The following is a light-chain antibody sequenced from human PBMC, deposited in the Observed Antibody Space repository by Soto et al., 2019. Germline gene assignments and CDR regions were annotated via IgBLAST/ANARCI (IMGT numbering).Light chain of an antibody. J-gene: IGKJ1*01. V-gene: IGKV1-5*03. Sequence: DIQMTQSPSTLSASVGDTVTITCRASQSISSWLAWYQQKPGKAPKLLIYKASSLQTGVLLRFSGSGSAAEFTLTISSLQPDVFASYYCQQSGIVWTFGQGTKVEIK. CDR2: KAS. CDR1: QSISSW. CDR3: QQSGIVWT.